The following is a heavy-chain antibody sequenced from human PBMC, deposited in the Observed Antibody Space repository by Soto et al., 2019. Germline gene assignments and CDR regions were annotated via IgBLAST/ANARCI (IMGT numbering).Heavy chain of an antibody. J-gene: IGHJ5*02. D-gene: IGHD3-10*01. CDR3: ARAYYGSGSYHWFDP. V-gene: IGHV1-2*02. CDR2: INPNSGGT. Sequence: GASVKVSCKASGYTFTGYYMHWVRQAPGQGLEWMGWINPNSGGTNYSQKFQGRVTMTRDTSMSTAYMELSRLRSEDTAVYYCARAYYGSGSYHWFDPWGQGTLVTVSS. CDR1: GYTFTGYY.